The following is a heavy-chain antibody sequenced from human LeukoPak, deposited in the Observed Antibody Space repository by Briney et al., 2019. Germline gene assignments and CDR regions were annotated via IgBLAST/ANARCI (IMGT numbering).Heavy chain of an antibody. Sequence: GGSLRLSCAASGFTFSFYTMTWVRQVPGKGLEWVSSISTSNTYIYYADSVKGRFTISRDNAKNSLYLQMNSLRAEDTAVYYCARDGRSKIMDVWGKGTTVTVSS. V-gene: IGHV3-21*01. CDR2: ISTSNTYI. J-gene: IGHJ6*03. CDR1: GFTFSFYT. D-gene: IGHD1-26*01. CDR3: ARDGRSKIMDV.